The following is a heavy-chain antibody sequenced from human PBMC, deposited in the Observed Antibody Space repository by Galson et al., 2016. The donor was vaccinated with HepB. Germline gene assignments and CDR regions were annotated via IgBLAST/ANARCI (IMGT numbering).Heavy chain of an antibody. CDR3: VREPSGWMGFDY. V-gene: IGHV4-4*02. J-gene: IGHJ4*02. CDR2: TLHRGNT. CDR1: GVSISSDNW. Sequence: ETLSLTCAVSGVSISSDNWWHWVRQSPGKGLEWIGETLHRGNTNYNPSLKSRVAMSLDKSKNQLSLKMTSVTAADSAVYYCVREPSGWMGFDYWGRGALVTVSS. D-gene: IGHD2-2*03.